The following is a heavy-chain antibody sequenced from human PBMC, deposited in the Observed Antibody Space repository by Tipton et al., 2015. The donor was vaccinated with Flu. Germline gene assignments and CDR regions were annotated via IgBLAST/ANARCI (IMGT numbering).Heavy chain of an antibody. Sequence: TQSLTCTVSGGSISSGSYYWSWIRQPAGKGLEWIGRIYTSGSTNYNPSLKSRVTISVGTSKNQFSLKLSSVTAADTAVYYCASRLNGDVDYWGQGTLVTVSS. D-gene: IGHD4-17*01. CDR3: ASRLNGDVDY. CDR1: GGSISSGSYY. V-gene: IGHV4-61*02. J-gene: IGHJ4*02. CDR2: IYTSGST.